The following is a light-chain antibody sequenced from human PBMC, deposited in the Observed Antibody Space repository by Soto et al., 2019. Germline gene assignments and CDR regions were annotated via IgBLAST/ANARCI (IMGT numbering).Light chain of an antibody. Sequence: IVLTHSPGTLSLSPGERATLSCGASQSVTNNFLAWYQQKPGQAPGLLIYGASSRATVVPDRFSGSGSGTDFTLTISRLEPGDFAVYYCQQYGTPLFTFGPGTKVDIK. V-gene: IGKV3-20*01. J-gene: IGKJ3*01. CDR3: QQYGTPLFT. CDR1: QSVTNNF. CDR2: GAS.